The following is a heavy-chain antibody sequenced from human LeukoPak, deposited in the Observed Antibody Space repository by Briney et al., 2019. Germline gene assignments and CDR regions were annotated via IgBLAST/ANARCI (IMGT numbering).Heavy chain of an antibody. CDR3: ARLSLGARFYFDY. CDR1: GYSFTSYW. CDR2: IYPGDSDT. Sequence: GASLQISCKGSGYSFTSYWIGWVRQMPGKGLEGMGIIYPGDSDTRYSPSFQGQVTISADKSISTAYLQWSSLKASDTAMYYCARLSLGARFYFDYWGQGTLVTVSS. J-gene: IGHJ4*02. V-gene: IGHV5-51*01. D-gene: IGHD3-16*01.